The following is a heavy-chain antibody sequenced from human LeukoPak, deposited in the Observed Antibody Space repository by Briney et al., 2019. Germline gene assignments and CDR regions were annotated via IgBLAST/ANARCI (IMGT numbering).Heavy chain of an antibody. CDR3: ARVRGVYHHYYYGMDV. CDR2: IIPIFGTA. J-gene: IGHJ6*04. V-gene: IGHV1-69*13. CDR1: GGTFSSYA. D-gene: IGHD3-10*01. Sequence: SVKVSCKASGGTFSSYAISWVRQAPGQGLVWMGGIIPIFGTANYAQKFQGRVTITADESTSTAYMELSSLRSEDTAVYYCARVRGVYHHYYYGMDVWGKGTTVTVSS.